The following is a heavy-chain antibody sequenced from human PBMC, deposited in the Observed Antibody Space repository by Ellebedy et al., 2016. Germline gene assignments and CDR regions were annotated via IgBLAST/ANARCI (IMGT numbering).Heavy chain of an antibody. CDR1: GYSFTNYW. D-gene: IGHD1-1*01. Sequence: GESLKISCKGSGYSFTNYWIGWVRQMPGKGLEWMGIIYPGDSVTTYGPSFQGHVTISVDKSISTAYLQWGSLKASDTATYYCARSTAGGFDSWGQGTLVTVSS. J-gene: IGHJ4*02. CDR2: IYPGDSVT. V-gene: IGHV5-51*01. CDR3: ARSTAGGFDS.